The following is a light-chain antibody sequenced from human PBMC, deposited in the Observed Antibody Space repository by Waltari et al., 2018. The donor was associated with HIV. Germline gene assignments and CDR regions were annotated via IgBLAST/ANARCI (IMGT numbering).Light chain of an antibody. CDR3: QTWGTGIQV. J-gene: IGLJ3*02. CDR2: LKRDGSH. CDR1: SGHTNYA. Sequence: QLVLTQSPSASASLGASVKLTCTLSSGHTNYAIAWHQQHPEKGTRYLMTLKRDGSHSKGDGIPDRFSGSSSGAERYLIISSLQSEDEADYYCQTWGTGIQVFGGGTKVTVL. V-gene: IGLV4-69*02.